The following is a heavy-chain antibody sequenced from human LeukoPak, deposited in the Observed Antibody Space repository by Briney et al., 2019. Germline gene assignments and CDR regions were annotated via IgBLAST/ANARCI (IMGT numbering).Heavy chain of an antibody. J-gene: IGHJ5*02. CDR2: MNPNSGNT. CDR3: ARERGTTVTTLGWFDP. D-gene: IGHD4-17*01. Sequence: ASVKVSCKASGGTFSSYAISWVRQAPGQGLEWMGWMNPNSGNTGYAQKFQGRVTMTRNTSISTAYMELSSLRSEDTAVYYCARERGTTVTTLGWFDPWGQGALVTVSS. V-gene: IGHV1-8*02. CDR1: GGTFSSYA.